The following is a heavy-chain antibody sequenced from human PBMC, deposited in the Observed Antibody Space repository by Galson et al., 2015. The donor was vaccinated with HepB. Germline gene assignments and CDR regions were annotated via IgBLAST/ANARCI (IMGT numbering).Heavy chain of an antibody. CDR3: ASGRGFWSGYSQDY. J-gene: IGHJ4*02. D-gene: IGHD3-3*01. Sequence: SLRLSCAASGVTVSTNYMSWVRQAPGMGLEWVSVIYSDGSITSIDPVKGRFTISRDNSKNTLYLQMNSLRAEDTAVYYCASGRGFWSGYSQDYWGQGTLVTVSS. V-gene: IGHV3-66*02. CDR1: GVTVSTNY. CDR2: IYSDGSI.